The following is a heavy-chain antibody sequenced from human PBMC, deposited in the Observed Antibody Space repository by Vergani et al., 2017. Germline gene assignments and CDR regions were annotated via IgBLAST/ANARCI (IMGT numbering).Heavy chain of an antibody. J-gene: IGHJ4*02. CDR1: GYSFNNYW. D-gene: IGHD3-22*01. CDR3: ARLYGRDSSGSKYFDY. V-gene: IGHV5-51*01. CDR2: IHPADSDT. Sequence: EVQLVQSGAEVKKPGESLKISCQISGYSFNNYWIGWVRQLPGKGLELMGIIHPADSDTRYSPSFQGQVTISVDKSISTAYLQRSSLRASDSAMYYCARLYGRDSSGSKYFDYWGQGTLVTVSS.